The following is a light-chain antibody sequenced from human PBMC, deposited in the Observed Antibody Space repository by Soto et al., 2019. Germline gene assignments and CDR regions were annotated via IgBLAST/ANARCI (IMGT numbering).Light chain of an antibody. CDR2: EVS. CDR3: CSYAGTSTHTV. V-gene: IGLV2-23*02. J-gene: IGLJ7*01. Sequence: QSVLTQPASVYGSPGQSITISCTGTSSDVGSYNLVSWYQQHPGKAPKLIISEVSKRPSGISDRFSGSNSGSTASLTISGLQAEDEADYYCCSYAGTSTHTVFGGGTQLTVL. CDR1: SSDVGSYNL.